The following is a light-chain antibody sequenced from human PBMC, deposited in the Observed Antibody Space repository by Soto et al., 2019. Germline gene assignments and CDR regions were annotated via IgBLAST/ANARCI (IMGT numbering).Light chain of an antibody. CDR3: MQGTHWPWT. J-gene: IGKJ1*01. CDR1: QSLIHSDGSTY. V-gene: IGKV2-30*02. Sequence: DVVMTQSPLSLPVTLGQPASISCRSSQSLIHSDGSTYLNWFQQRPGQSPRRLIYEVSDRDSGVPDRFSGSGSGTDFTLKLSRVEAEDVGVYYCMQGTHWPWTFGQGTEVEIK. CDR2: EVS.